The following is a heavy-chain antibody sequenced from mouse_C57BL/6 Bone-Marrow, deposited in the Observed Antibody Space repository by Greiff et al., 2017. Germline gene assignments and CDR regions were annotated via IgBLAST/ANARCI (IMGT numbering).Heavy chain of an antibody. J-gene: IGHJ2*01. D-gene: IGHD4-1*01. CDR2: IYPRRGNT. CDR1: GYTFTSYG. V-gene: IGHV1-81*01. Sequence: QVQLQQSGAELARPGASVKLSCKASGYTFTSYGISWVKQRTGQGLEWIGEIYPRRGNTYYNEKFKGKATLTADKSSSTAYMELRSLTSEDTAVYFCARGDWAFDYWGQGTTLTVSS. CDR3: ARGDWAFDY.